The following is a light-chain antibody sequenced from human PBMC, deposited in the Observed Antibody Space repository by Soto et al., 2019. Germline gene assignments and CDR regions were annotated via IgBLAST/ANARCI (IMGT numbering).Light chain of an antibody. CDR1: SSDVGGYKH. CDR3: SSYKSGATLV. V-gene: IGLV2-14*01. Sequence: QSALSQPASVSGSPGQSITISCTGTSSDVGGYKHVAWYQQYPGKAPKLIIFEVTDRPSGVSNRFSGSKSGNTASLSISGLQAEDEADYYCSSYKSGATLVFGGGTKVPS. J-gene: IGLJ2*01. CDR2: EVT.